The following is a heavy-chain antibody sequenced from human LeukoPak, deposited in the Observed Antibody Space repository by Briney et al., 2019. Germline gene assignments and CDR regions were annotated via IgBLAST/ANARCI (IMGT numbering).Heavy chain of an antibody. J-gene: IGHJ3*02. Sequence: PGGSLRLSCAASGFTFSSSGMSWVRQAPGKGLEWVSGISGSGGTTYYADSVKGRFTISRDNSKNTLYLQMNSLRAEDTAVYSCVKSFYSIFSAFDIWGQGTMVTVSS. CDR3: VKSFYSIFSAFDI. CDR2: ISGSGGTT. CDR1: GFTFSSSG. V-gene: IGHV3-23*01. D-gene: IGHD2/OR15-2a*01.